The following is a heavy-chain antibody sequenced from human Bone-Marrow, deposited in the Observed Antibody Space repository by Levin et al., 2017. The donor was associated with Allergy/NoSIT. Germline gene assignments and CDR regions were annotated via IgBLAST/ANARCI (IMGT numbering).Heavy chain of an antibody. CDR1: GFTFSSYG. CDR3: AGTPQYHDISGYHGGEFDY. J-gene: IGHJ4*02. Sequence: GESLKISCAASGFTFSSYGMHWVRQAPGKGLEWVAIIWHDGSNKYYADSVKGRFTISRDNSKNTLYLQMNSLRAEDTAVYHCAGTPQYHDISGYHGGEFDYWGQGTLVTVSS. CDR2: IWHDGSNK. V-gene: IGHV3-33*01. D-gene: IGHD3-22*01.